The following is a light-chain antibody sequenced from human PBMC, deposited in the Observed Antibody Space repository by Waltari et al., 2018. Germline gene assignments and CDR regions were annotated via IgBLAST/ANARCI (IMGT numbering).Light chain of an antibody. V-gene: IGKV1-5*03. CDR1: QSISNW. CDR2: KAS. CDR3: QQYNSYPWT. Sequence: DIQMTQSPSTLSASVGDRVTITCRASQSISNWLAWYQQKQGKAPKLLIYKASSLESGVPSRFSGSGSGTEFTLTISSLQPDDFATYYCQQYNSYPWTFGQGTKVEIK. J-gene: IGKJ1*01.